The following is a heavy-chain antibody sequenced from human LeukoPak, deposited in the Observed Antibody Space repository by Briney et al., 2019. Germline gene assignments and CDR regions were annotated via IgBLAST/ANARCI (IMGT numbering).Heavy chain of an antibody. Sequence: GGSLRLSCAASGFTFSSYAMHWVRQAPGKGLEWVAFTSCDGSNKYYADSVKGRFAISRDNSKNTLYLQMNSLRAEDTAVYYCARDGGGAAMVRGVIQYYYYYGMDVWGKGTTVTVSS. D-gene: IGHD3-10*01. V-gene: IGHV3-30*09. CDR2: TSCDGSNK. CDR1: GFTFSSYA. CDR3: ARDGGGAAMVRGVIQYYYYYGMDV. J-gene: IGHJ6*04.